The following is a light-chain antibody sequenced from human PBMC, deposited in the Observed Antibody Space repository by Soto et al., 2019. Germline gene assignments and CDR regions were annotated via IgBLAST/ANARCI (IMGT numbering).Light chain of an antibody. CDR1: QSVSSNY. CDR3: QQYGNAPWT. V-gene: IGKV3-20*01. Sequence: ELVLTQSPGTLSLSPGERATLSCRASQSVSSNYVAWYQQKPGQAPRLLIHGASSRATGIPDRFSGSGSGTDFALTHSRLEAEDFAVYYCQQYGNAPWTFGQGTKVEIK. J-gene: IGKJ1*01. CDR2: GAS.